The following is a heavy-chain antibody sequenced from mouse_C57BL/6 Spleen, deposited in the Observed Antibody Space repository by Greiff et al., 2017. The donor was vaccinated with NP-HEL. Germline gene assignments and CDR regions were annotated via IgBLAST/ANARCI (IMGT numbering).Heavy chain of an antibody. Sequence: EVQLVESGGGLVKPGGSLKLSCAASGFTFSSYAMSWVRQTPEKRLEWVATISDGGSYTYYPDNVKGRFTISRDNAKNNLYLQMSHLKSEDTAMYYCARAELTGKAYFDVWGTGTTVTVSS. CDR1: GFTFSSYA. D-gene: IGHD4-1*01. CDR2: ISDGGSYT. J-gene: IGHJ1*03. CDR3: ARAELTGKAYFDV. V-gene: IGHV5-4*01.